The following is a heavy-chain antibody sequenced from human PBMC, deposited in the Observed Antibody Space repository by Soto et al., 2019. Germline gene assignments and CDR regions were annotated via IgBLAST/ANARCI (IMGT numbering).Heavy chain of an antibody. V-gene: IGHV1-46*01. J-gene: IGHJ1*01. Sequence: ASVKVSCKASGYKFTTYFIHWVRQAPGQGLEWMGMIHPSGDTGYAQKFRGRVTMTIDTSTTTAYMELRNLTSEDTAVYSYVRGYCTTSPCSGDFQFWGQGTLVTVSS. CDR1: GYKFTTYF. CDR3: VRGYCTTSPCSGDFQF. D-gene: IGHD2-15*01. CDR2: IHPSGDT.